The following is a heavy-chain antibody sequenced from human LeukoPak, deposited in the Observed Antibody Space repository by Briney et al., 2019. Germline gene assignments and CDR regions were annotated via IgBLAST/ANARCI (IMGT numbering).Heavy chain of an antibody. V-gene: IGHV3-7*01. Sequence: PGGSLRLSCAASGFAFSSYWMSWVRQAPGKGLEGVANIKQDGSEKYYVDSVKGRFTISRDNAKNSLYLQMNSLRAEDTAVYYCARDKDSWDYGDFYDNWGQGTLVTVSS. CDR3: ARDKDSWDYGDFYDN. J-gene: IGHJ4*02. CDR2: IKQDGSEK. CDR1: GFAFSSYW. D-gene: IGHD4-17*01.